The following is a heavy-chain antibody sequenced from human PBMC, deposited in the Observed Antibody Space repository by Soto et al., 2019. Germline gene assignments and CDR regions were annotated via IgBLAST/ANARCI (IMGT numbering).Heavy chain of an antibody. CDR1: GGSFSGYY. Sequence: SETLYLTCGVYGGSFSGYYWSWIRQPPGKGLEWIGEINHSGSTNYNPSLKSRVTISVDTSKNQFSLKLSSVTAADTAVYYCARAKQRIAARPCFDYWGQGTLVTVSS. J-gene: IGHJ4*02. CDR2: INHSGST. V-gene: IGHV4-34*01. CDR3: ARAKQRIAARPCFDY. D-gene: IGHD6-6*01.